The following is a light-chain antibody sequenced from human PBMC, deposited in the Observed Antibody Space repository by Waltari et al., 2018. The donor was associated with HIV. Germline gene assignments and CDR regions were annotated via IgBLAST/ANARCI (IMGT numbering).Light chain of an antibody. CDR1: SSNIGRHY. V-gene: IGLV1-47*01. CDR2: RNN. Sequence: QSVLTQPSSASGTPGQRVTISCSGSSSNIGRHYVYWYQQPPRTAPKLLIHRNNQRPSGVPDRFSGSKSGTSVSLAISGLRSEDEADYYCAAWDDRLSGWVFGGGTKLTV. J-gene: IGLJ3*02. CDR3: AAWDDRLSGWV.